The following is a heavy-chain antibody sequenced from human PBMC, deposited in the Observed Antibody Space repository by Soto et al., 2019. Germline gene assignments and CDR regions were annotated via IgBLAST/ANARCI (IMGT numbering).Heavy chain of an antibody. CDR2: ISAYNGNT. Sequence: QVQLVQSGAEVKKPGASVKVSCKASGYTFNSYGISWVRQAPGQGLEWMGWISAYNGNTNYAQKLQGRVTMTTDTSMGTGYMGLGSLGSDYTAGYYCARDLRGKPGYWGQGTLVPASS. D-gene: IGHD6-13*01. CDR3: ARDLRGKPGY. V-gene: IGHV1-18*01. CDR1: GYTFNSYG. J-gene: IGHJ4*02.